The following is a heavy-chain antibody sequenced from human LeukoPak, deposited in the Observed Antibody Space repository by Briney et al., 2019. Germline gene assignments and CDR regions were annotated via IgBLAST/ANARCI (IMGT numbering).Heavy chain of an antibody. CDR1: GFTFSSYA. CDR2: ISGSGGST. Sequence: GGSLRLSCAASGFTFSSYAMGWVRQAPGKGLEWVSAISGSGGSTYYEDSVKGRFTISRDNSKNTLYLQMNSLRAEDTAVYYCAKIYPPRPVRPRTNWFDPWGQGTLVTVSS. J-gene: IGHJ5*02. CDR3: AKIYPPRPVRPRTNWFDP. D-gene: IGHD3-10*01. V-gene: IGHV3-23*01.